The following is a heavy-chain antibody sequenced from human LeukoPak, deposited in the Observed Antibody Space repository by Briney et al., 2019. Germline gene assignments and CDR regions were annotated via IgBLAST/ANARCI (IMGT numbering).Heavy chain of an antibody. CDR1: GFTVDRKH. J-gene: IGHJ4*02. CDR2: IYTGGNT. D-gene: IGHD4-17*01. CDR3: AARDGGDYPYFDY. Sequence: GSQRLSCAASGFTVDRKHMTWVRQAPGKGLQWISFIYTGGNTYYSDSVKGRFTVSRDTSKNTLYLQMDSLRDEDTGVYRCAARDGGDYPYFDYWGPGTLVTVSS. V-gene: IGHV3-66*01.